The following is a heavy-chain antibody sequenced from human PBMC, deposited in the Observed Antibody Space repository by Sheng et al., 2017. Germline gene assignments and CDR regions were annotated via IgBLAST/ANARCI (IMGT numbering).Heavy chain of an antibody. CDR2: IIPILGIA. CDR1: GGTFSSYT. CDR3: ARASSYGSGSYYFYYYYMDV. D-gene: IGHD3-10*01. Sequence: QVQLVQSGAEVKKPGSSVKVSCKASGGTFSSYTISWVRQAPGQGLEWMGRIIPILGIANYAQKFQGRVTITADKSTSTAYMELSSLRSEDTAVYYCARASSYGSGSYYFYYYYMDVWGKGTTVTVSS. J-gene: IGHJ6*03. V-gene: IGHV1-69*02.